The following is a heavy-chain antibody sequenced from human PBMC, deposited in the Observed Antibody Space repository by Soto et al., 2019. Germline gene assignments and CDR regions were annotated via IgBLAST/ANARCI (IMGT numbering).Heavy chain of an antibody. CDR1: GFTFSSYG. CDR3: AKVRAEWLRDAFDY. D-gene: IGHD5-12*01. CDR2: ISYEGSNK. Sequence: ESGGGVVQPGGSLRLSCAASGFTFSSYGMHWVRQPPGKGLEWVAIISYEGSNKYYADSVKGRFIISRDSSNNTLYLQMNSLRAEDTGIYYCAKVRAEWLRDAFDYWGQGSLVTVSS. J-gene: IGHJ4*02. V-gene: IGHV3-30*18.